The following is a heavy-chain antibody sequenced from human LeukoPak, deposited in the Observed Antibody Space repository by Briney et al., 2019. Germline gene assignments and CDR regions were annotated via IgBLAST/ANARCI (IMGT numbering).Heavy chain of an antibody. D-gene: IGHD2-21*02. CDR3: ARGLAYCGGDCWPLDV. CDR1: GYTFTGYY. J-gene: IGHJ6*02. V-gene: IGHV1-2*02. CDR2: INPNSGGT. Sequence: ASVKVSCKASGYTFTGYYMHWVRQAPGQGLEWMGWINPNSGGTNYAQKFQGRVTMTRDTSISTAYMELSRLRSDDTAVYYCARGLAYCGGDCWPLDVWGQGTTVSVFS.